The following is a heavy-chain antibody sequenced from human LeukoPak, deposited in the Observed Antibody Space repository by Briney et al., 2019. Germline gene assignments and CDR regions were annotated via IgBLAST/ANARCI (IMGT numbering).Heavy chain of an antibody. CDR3: ARVMSGSYNY. D-gene: IGHD1-26*01. CDR2: IYYSGST. V-gene: IGHV4-61*01. Sequence: SETLSLTCTVSGGSVSSGSYYWSWIRQHPGKGLEWIGYIYYSGSTNYNPSLKSRVTISVDTSKNQFSLKLSSVTAADTAVYYCARVMSGSYNYWGQGTLVTVSS. J-gene: IGHJ4*02. CDR1: GGSVSSGSYY.